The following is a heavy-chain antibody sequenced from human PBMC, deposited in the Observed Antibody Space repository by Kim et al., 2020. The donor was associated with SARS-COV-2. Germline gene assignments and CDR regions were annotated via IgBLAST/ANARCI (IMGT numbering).Heavy chain of an antibody. J-gene: IGHJ6*02. V-gene: IGHV3-30*01. D-gene: IGHD5-18*01. CDR3: ARDRGYSYGLRGMDV. Sequence: SGRGRLTISRDNSQTTLYLKMNSLGAEDTAVYYCARDRGYSYGLRGMDVWGQGTTVTVSS.